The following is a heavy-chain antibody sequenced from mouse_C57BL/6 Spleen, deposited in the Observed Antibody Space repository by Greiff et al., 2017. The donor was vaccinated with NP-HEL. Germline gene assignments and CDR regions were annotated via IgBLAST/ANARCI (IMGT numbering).Heavy chain of an antibody. CDR1: GYTFTSYW. J-gene: IGHJ1*03. V-gene: IGHV1-69*01. CDR3: ARSGVVAKWYFDV. CDR2: IDPSDSYT. D-gene: IGHD1-1*01. Sequence: VQLQQPGAELVMPGASVKLSCKASGYTFTSYWMHWVKQRPGQGLEWIGEIDPSDSYTNYNQKFKGNSTLTVDKSSSTAYMQLSSLTSEDSAVYYCARSGVVAKWYFDVWGTGTTVTVSS.